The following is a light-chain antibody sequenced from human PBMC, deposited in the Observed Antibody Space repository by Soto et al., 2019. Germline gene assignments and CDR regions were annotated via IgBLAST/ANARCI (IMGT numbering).Light chain of an antibody. Sequence: QPVLAQPPSVSGAPGQTVTISCTGSRSNIGVGYDVHWYQQLPGTAPKLLIYGNNNRPSGVPVRFSGSKSGTSASLAITGLQPEDEADYYCQSYDNSLSGFYVFGTGTKLTVL. CDR1: RSNIGVGYD. V-gene: IGLV1-40*01. J-gene: IGLJ1*01. CDR3: QSYDNSLSGFYV. CDR2: GNN.